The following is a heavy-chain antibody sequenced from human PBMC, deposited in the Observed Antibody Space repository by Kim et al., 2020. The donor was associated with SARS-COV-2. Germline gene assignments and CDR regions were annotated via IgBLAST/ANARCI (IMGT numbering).Heavy chain of an antibody. V-gene: IGHV1-2*02. D-gene: IGHD3-10*01. CDR3: AIITGGALDL. Sequence: ASVKVSCKASGYTFIGQFMHWVRQAPGQGLEWMGWLNPNSGVTHFAQTLQGRVAMTRDTSVSTAYMELTSLRSDDTAVYYCAIITGGALDLWGQATMVTV. J-gene: IGHJ3*01. CDR2: LNPNSGVT. CDR1: GYTFIGQF.